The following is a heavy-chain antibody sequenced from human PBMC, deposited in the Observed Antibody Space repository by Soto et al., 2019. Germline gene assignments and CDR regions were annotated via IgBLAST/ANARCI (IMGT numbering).Heavy chain of an antibody. Sequence: ETLSLTCTVSGGSVNGYYWSWIRQPPGKGLEWIGYVHYSGVTHYNPSLQSRVTMSIDTSNNRFSLRLNSVTAPDTAVYFCAKWEVFVTGHLATQSSLDSWGQGTLVTVSS. CDR1: GGSVNGYY. CDR3: AKWEVFVTGHLATQSSLDS. CDR2: VHYSGVT. J-gene: IGHJ4*02. V-gene: IGHV4-59*02. D-gene: IGHD3-9*01.